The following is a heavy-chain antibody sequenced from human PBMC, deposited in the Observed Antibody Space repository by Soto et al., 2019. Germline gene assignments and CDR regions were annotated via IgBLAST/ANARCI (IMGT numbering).Heavy chain of an antibody. CDR2: ISYDGSNK. J-gene: IGHJ4*02. Sequence: QVQLVESGGGVVQPGRSLRLSCAASGFTFSSYAMHWVRQAPGKGLEWVAVISYDGSNKYYADSVKGRFTISRDNSKNTLYLQMNSLRAEDTAVYYCGRELGGEGGYWGQGTLVTVSS. CDR3: GRELGGEGGY. CDR1: GFTFSSYA. D-gene: IGHD3-16*01. V-gene: IGHV3-30-3*01.